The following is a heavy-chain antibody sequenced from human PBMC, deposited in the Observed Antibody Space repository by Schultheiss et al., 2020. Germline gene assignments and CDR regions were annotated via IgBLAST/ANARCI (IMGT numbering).Heavy chain of an antibody. D-gene: IGHD3-3*01. V-gene: IGHV3-23*01. CDR3: ASSFTIFGVDIIERGFDF. Sequence: GESLKISCVVSGFTFASYAMSWVRQAPGKGLEWVSGISGSGRKTDYIDSVKGRFTVSRDNSKNTLFLQMNSLRVEDTALYYCASSFTIFGVDIIERGFDFWGQGSLVTVSS. CDR2: ISGSGRKT. J-gene: IGHJ4*02. CDR1: GFTFASYA.